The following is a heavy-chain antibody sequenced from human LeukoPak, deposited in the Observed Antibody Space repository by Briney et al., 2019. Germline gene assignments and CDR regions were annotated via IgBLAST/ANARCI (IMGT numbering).Heavy chain of an antibody. CDR1: GYTFTSYG. J-gene: IGHJ5*02. Sequence: ASVKVSCKASGYTFTSYGISWVRQAPGQGLEWMGWIRAYNGNTNYAQKLQGRVTLTTDTSTSTAYMELRSLRSDDTAVYYCAREAFYGSGSYYWFDPWGQGTLVTVSS. V-gene: IGHV1-18*01. CDR3: AREAFYGSGSYYWFDP. CDR2: IRAYNGNT. D-gene: IGHD3-10*01.